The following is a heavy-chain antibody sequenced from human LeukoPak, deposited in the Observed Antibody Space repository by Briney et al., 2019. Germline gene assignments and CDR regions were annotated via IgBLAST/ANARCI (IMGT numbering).Heavy chain of an antibody. CDR3: ARVGQLRQYYFDY. V-gene: IGHV5-51*01. J-gene: IGHJ4*02. CDR2: IYPGDSDT. D-gene: IGHD3-3*01. CDR1: GYGFTSYW. Sequence: GESLKISCKGSGYGFTSYWIGWVRQMPGKGLEWMGIIYPGDSDTRYSPSFQGQVTISADKSISTAYLQWSSLKASDTAMYYCARVGQLRQYYFDYWGQGTLVTVSS.